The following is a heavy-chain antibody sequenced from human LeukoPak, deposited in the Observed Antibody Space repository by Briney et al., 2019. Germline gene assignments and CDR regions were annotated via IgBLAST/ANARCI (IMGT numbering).Heavy chain of an antibody. CDR3: AKPDCSYSDCYRPAY. V-gene: IGHV3-23*01. Sequence: GGSLRLSCAASGFTFSSYAMNWVRQAPGKGLEWVSAISGSDGTTYYADSVRGRFTISRDNSKNTLYLQMNSLRAEDTAVYYCAKPDCSYSDCYRPAYWGQGMLVTVSS. CDR1: GFTFSSYA. J-gene: IGHJ4*02. CDR2: ISGSDGTT. D-gene: IGHD2-2*02.